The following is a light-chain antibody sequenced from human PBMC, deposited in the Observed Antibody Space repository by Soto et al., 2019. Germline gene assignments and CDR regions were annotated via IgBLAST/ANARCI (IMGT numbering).Light chain of an antibody. J-gene: IGLJ2*01. Sequence: QAVVTQAPSASETPGQRITISCSGGISNIGTNTVNWYQQLPGTAPKLLIFSNDRRPSGVPDRFSGSKSGTSASLAISGLQSEDEADYYCSSWDGSLNGPVFGGGTKLTVL. CDR2: SND. V-gene: IGLV1-44*01. CDR3: SSWDGSLNGPV. CDR1: ISNIGTNT.